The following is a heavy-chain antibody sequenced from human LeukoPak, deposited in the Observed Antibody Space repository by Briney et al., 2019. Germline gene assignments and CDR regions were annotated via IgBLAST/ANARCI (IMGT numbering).Heavy chain of an antibody. J-gene: IGHJ4*02. CDR1: GGTFSSYA. Sequence: SVKVSCKASGGTFSSYAISWVRQAPGQGLEWMGGIIPIFGTANYAQKFQGRVTITADESTSTAYMELSSLRSEDTAVYYCARGSTVVTPGGRSGPGGDYWGQGTLVTVSS. CDR3: ARGSTVVTPGGRSGPGGDY. CDR2: IIPIFGTA. V-gene: IGHV1-69*13. D-gene: IGHD4-23*01.